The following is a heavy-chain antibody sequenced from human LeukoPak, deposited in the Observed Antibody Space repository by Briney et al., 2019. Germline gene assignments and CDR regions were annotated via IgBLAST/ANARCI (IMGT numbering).Heavy chain of an antibody. CDR3: TTSSSGYSLDAFDI. D-gene: IGHD3-22*01. V-gene: IGHV3-15*07. Sequence: GGSLRLSCAASGFTFSSYAMNWVRQAPGKGLEWVGRIKSKTDGGTTDYAAPVKGRFTISRDDSKNTLYLQMNSLKTEDTAVYYCTTSSSGYSLDAFDIWGQGTMVTVSS. J-gene: IGHJ3*02. CDR1: GFTFSSYA. CDR2: IKSKTDGGTT.